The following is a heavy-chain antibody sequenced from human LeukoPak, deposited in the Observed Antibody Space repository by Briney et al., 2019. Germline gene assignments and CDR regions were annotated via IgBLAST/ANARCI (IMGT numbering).Heavy chain of an antibody. J-gene: IGHJ4*02. Sequence: SETLSLTCAVSGGSISSGGYSWSWIRQPPGKGLEWIGYIYHSGSTYYNPSLKSRVTISLDMSMNQLSLKLRSVSATDTAVYYCARVTYSSTGTSSLDHWGQGTLVTVSS. CDR1: GGSISSGGYS. D-gene: IGHD6-13*01. CDR3: ARVTYSSTGTSSLDH. V-gene: IGHV4-30-2*01. CDR2: IYHSGST.